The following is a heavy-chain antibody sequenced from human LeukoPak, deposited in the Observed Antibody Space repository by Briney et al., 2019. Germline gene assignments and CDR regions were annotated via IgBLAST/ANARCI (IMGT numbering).Heavy chain of an antibody. CDR1: GFTFSSYA. D-gene: IGHD1-26*01. CDR3: ARDQRVGATRYFQH. J-gene: IGHJ1*01. CDR2: ISYDGSNK. V-gene: IGHV3-30*14. Sequence: GGSLRLSCAASGFTFSSYAMRWVRQAPGKGLEWVAVISYDGSNKYYADSVKGRFTISRDNSKNTLYLQMNSLRAEDTAVYYCARDQRVGATRYFQHWGQGTLVTVSS.